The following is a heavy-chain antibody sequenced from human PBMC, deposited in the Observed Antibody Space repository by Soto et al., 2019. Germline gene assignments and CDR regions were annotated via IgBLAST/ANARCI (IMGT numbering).Heavy chain of an antibody. Sequence: PSETLSLTCTVSGGSISSYYWSWIRQPPGKGLEWIGYIYYSGSTNYNPSLKSRVSISIDTSKNQFSLRLSSVTAADTAVYYCARTERNSSWGKVNYFDYWGQRTLVTVSS. CDR1: GGSISSYY. J-gene: IGHJ4*02. CDR2: IYYSGST. V-gene: IGHV4-59*08. D-gene: IGHD6-13*01. CDR3: ARTERNSSWGKVNYFDY.